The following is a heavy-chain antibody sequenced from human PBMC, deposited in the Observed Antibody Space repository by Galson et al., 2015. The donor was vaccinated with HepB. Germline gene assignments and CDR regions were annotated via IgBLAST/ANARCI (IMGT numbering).Heavy chain of an antibody. V-gene: IGHV5-51*01. CDR2: IYPGDSDT. CDR3: ARASGIEVPDIHASVFDY. D-gene: IGHD6-19*01. J-gene: IGHJ4*02. CDR1: GDTFSNYW. Sequence: QSGAEVKKPGESLKISCKGSGDTFSNYWIAWVRQMPGKGLEWMGIIYPGDSDTRYSPPFQGQVTISADKSISTAYLQWSSLKASDTAMYYCARASGIEVPDIHASVFDYWGQGALVTFSA.